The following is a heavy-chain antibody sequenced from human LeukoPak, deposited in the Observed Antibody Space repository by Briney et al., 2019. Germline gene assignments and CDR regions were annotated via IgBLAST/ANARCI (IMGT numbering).Heavy chain of an antibody. D-gene: IGHD3-10*01. CDR3: ARGGGSMVRGVIPRYGMDV. V-gene: IGHV4-31*03. CDR2: IYYSGST. CDR1: GGSISSGGYY. Sequence: KPSETLSLTCTVSGGSISSGGYYWSWIRQHPGKGLEWIGYIYYSGSTYYNPSLKSRVTISVDTSKNQFSMKLSSVTAEDTAVYYCARGGGSMVRGVIPRYGMDVWGKGTTVTVSS. J-gene: IGHJ6*04.